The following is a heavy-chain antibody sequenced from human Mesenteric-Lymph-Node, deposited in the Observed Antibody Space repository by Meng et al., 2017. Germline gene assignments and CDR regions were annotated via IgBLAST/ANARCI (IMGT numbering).Heavy chain of an antibody. D-gene: IGHD2-21*01. Sequence: LRQTGHVLVAPYLTLPLPSPFSGGSMGSGNYYWSWIRQPPGKGLEWIGYIHHSGSAYYNPSLKSRVSISVDTSKNQFSLNLNSMTAADTAVYYCASFDHIPRRNYFDYWGQGTLVTVSS. CDR2: IHHSGSA. J-gene: IGHJ4*02. CDR1: GGSMGSGNYY. CDR3: ASFDHIPRRNYFDY. V-gene: IGHV4-30-4*01.